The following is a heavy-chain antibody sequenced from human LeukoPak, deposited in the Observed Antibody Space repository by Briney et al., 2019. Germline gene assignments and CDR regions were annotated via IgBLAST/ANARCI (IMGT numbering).Heavy chain of an antibody. J-gene: IGHJ3*02. V-gene: IGHV3-30*04. CDR1: GFTFSSYA. CDR3: ARLRVTFGGVRTPPAFDI. D-gene: IGHD3-16*01. CDR2: ISYDGSNK. Sequence: PGGSLRLSCAASGFTFSSYAMHWVRQAPGKGLEWVALISYDGSNKYNADSVKGRFTISRDNAKNSLYLQMNSLRAEDTAVYYCARLRVTFGGVRTPPAFDIWGQGTMVTVSS.